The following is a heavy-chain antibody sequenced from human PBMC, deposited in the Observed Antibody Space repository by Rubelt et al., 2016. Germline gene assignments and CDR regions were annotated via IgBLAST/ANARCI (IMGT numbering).Heavy chain of an antibody. Sequence: GKGLEWIGYIYYSGSTNYNPSLKSRVTISVDTSKNQFSLKLSSVTAADTAVYYCARDIRSTVTTFTRVGPILGAFDIWGQGTMVTVSS. V-gene: IGHV4-59*01. J-gene: IGHJ3*02. CDR3: ARDIRSTVTTFTRVGPILGAFDI. CDR2: IYYSGST. D-gene: IGHD4-17*01.